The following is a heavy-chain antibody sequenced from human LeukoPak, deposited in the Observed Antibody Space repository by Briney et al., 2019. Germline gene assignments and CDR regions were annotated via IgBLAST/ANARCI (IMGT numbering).Heavy chain of an antibody. Sequence: ASVKVSCKVSGYTLTELSMHWVRQAPGQGLEWMGIINPSGGSTSYAQKFQGRVTMTRDTSTSTVYMELSSLRSEDTAVYYCARDSGWWMFDYWGQGTLVTVSS. V-gene: IGHV1-46*01. CDR1: GYTLTELS. J-gene: IGHJ4*02. D-gene: IGHD6-19*01. CDR3: ARDSGWWMFDY. CDR2: INPSGGST.